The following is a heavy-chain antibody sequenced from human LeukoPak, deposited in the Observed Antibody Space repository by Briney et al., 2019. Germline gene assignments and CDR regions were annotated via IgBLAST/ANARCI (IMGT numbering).Heavy chain of an antibody. D-gene: IGHD5-18*01. CDR2: ISGSGGST. CDR1: GFTFSSYA. V-gene: IGHV3-23*01. Sequence: AGGSLRLSCAASGFTFSSYAMSWVRQAPGKGLEWVSAISGSGGSTYYADSVKGRFTISRDNSKNTLYLQMNSLRAEDTAVYYCAKGGYSYGLGGYFDYWGQGTLVTVSS. J-gene: IGHJ4*02. CDR3: AKGGYSYGLGGYFDY.